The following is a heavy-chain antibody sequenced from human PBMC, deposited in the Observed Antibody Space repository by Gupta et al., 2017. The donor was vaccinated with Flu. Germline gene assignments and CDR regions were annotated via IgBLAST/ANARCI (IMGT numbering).Heavy chain of an antibody. D-gene: IGHD6-13*01. Sequence: GLEWVSAISGSGGSTYYADSVKGRFTISRDNSKNTLYLQMNSLRAEDTAVYYCAKDLYSSSWYPWFDPWGQGTLVTVSS. CDR3: AKDLYSSSWYPWFDP. J-gene: IGHJ5*02. V-gene: IGHV3-23*01. CDR2: ISGSGGST.